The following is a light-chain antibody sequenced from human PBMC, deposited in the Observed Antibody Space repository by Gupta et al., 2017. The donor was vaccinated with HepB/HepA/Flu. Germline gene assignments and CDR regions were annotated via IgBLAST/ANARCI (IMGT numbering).Light chain of an antibody. CDR1: SSNIGTYN. Sequence: QSVLTQPPSASGTPGQRVTISCSGSSSNIGTYNVYWYQQVPGKAPKLLMYRNNQRPSGVPDRFSGSKSGNSASLAISGLRSEDEADYYCEAWDDSLCVLCGGGTKLTVL. J-gene: IGLJ2*01. CDR3: EAWDDSLCVL. V-gene: IGLV1-47*01. CDR2: RNN.